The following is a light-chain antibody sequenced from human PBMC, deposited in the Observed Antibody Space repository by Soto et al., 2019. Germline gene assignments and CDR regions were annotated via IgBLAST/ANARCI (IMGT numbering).Light chain of an antibody. CDR3: QQRSNWPLT. CDR1: QSVSSL. CDR2: DAS. V-gene: IGKV3-11*01. J-gene: IGKJ4*01. Sequence: EIVLTQSPATLSLSPGERATLSCRAGQSVSSLLAWYQQKSGQPPRLLVSDASKRATGVPARFSGSGSGTDFTLIISSLEPEDFAVYYCQQRSNWPLTFGGGTKVEIK.